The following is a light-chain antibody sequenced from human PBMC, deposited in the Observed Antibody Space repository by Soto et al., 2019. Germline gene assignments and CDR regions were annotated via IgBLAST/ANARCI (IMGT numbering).Light chain of an antibody. CDR2: GAS. J-gene: IGKJ1*01. CDR3: QQYGSCPRT. Sequence: DILLTQSPATLSLSPGERATLSCRASQSVRSNHLAWYQQKPGQVPRLLIYGASNRATGIPDRFSGSGAGTDFTLTISRLEPEDFAVYYCQQYGSCPRTFGQGTKVDIK. CDR1: QSVRSNH. V-gene: IGKV3-20*01.